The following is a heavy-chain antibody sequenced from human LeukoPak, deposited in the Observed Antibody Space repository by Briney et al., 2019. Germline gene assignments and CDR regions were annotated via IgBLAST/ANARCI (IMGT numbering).Heavy chain of an antibody. V-gene: IGHV1-18*01. CDR3: ARDPREEVWNQQLGTFDY. CDR1: GYTFTSYG. J-gene: IGHJ4*02. D-gene: IGHD6-13*01. Sequence: ASVNVSCKASGYTFTSYGISWVRQAPGQGLEWMGWISAYNGNTNYAQKLQGRVTMTTDTSTSTAYMELSSLRSEDTAVYYCARDPREEVWNQQLGTFDYWGQGTLVTVSS. CDR2: ISAYNGNT.